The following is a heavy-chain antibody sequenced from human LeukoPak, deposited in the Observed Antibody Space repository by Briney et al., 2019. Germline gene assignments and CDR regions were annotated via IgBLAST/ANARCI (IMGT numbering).Heavy chain of an antibody. CDR1: GYTLTELS. D-gene: IGHD1-26*01. J-gene: IGHJ3*02. Sequence: GASVKVSCKVSGYTLTELSMHWVRQAPGKGLEWMGGFDPEDGETIYAQKFQGRVTMTEDTSTDTAYMELSSLRSEDTAVYYCAKSRPASGSYFRYAFDIWGQGTMVTVSS. V-gene: IGHV1-24*01. CDR2: FDPEDGET. CDR3: AKSRPASGSYFRYAFDI.